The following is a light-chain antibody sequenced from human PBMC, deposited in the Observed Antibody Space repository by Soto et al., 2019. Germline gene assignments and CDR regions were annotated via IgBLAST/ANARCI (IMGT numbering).Light chain of an antibody. CDR1: QSVGSSY. J-gene: IGKJ1*01. CDR3: QQYDHWPPAT. CDR2: GAS. V-gene: IGKV3-15*01. Sequence: EIVLTQSPGTLSLSPGERATLSCRASQSVGSSYLAWYLQKPGQAPRLLIYGASDRATGIPARFSGSGSGTEFSLTISSLQSEDFAVYYCQQYDHWPPATFGQGTKVDIK.